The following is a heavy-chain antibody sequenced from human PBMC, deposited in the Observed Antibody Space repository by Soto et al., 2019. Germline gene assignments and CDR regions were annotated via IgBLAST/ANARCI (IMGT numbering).Heavy chain of an antibody. V-gene: IGHV3-33*01. D-gene: IGHD3-16*01. CDR3: VREGLGRSHWYFDY. J-gene: IGHJ4*02. Sequence: GGSLRLSCAASGFSFSRYGMHWVRQAPGKGLEWLADLWYDGTNKYYADSVKGRFTISRDNSKDTLYLQMSSLRAEDTAVYFCVREGLGRSHWYFDYWAQGTLVTVYS. CDR1: GFSFSRYG. CDR2: LWYDGTNK.